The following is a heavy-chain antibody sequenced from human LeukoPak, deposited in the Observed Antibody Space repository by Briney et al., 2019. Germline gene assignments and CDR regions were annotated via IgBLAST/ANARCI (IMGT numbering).Heavy chain of an antibody. CDR2: IYYSGST. CDR1: GGSISSSSYY. Sequence: PSETLSLTCTVSGGSISSSSYYWGWIRQPPGKGLEWIGSIYYSGSTYYNPSLKSRVTISVDTSKNQFSLKLSSVTAADTAVYYCARAYSSSWSHFDYWGQGTLVTVSS. CDR3: ARAYSSSWSHFDY. V-gene: IGHV4-39*07. J-gene: IGHJ4*02. D-gene: IGHD6-13*01.